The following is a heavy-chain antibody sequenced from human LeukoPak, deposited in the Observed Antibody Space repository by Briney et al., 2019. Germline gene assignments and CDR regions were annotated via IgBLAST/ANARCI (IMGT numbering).Heavy chain of an antibody. Sequence: PGGSLRLSCAASGFTFRNYWMHWVRQAPGKGLVWVSGIDSDGNTTTYADFVKGRFAISRDNAKKTLYLQMNSLRVEDTAVYYCXXXXWARDSYSWFDPWGQGTLVTVSS. CDR3: XXXXWARDSYSWFDP. CDR1: GFTFRNYW. V-gene: IGHV3-74*03. CDR2: IDSDGNTT. J-gene: IGHJ5*02. D-gene: IGHD2-21*02.